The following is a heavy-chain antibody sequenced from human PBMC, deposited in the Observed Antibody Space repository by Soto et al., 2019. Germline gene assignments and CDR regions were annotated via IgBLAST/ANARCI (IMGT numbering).Heavy chain of an antibody. D-gene: IGHD4-17*01. CDR1: GFTFSSYW. J-gene: IGHJ6*02. Sequence: EVQLVESGGGLVQPGGSLRLSCAASGFTFSSYWMSWVRQAPGKGLEWVANIKQDGSEKYYVDSVKGRFTISRDNAKNXXYXQXXSLRAEDTAVYYCATDYPRTTVTTPPHYYYYGMDVWGQGTTVTVSS. CDR3: ATDYPRTTVTTPPHYYYYGMDV. CDR2: IKQDGSEK. V-gene: IGHV3-7*01.